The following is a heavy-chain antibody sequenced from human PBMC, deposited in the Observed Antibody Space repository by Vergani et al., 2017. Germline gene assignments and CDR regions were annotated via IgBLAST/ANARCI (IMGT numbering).Heavy chain of an antibody. CDR1: GGSISSHY. Sequence: QVQLQESGPGLVKPSETLSLTCTVSGGSISSHYWSWIRQPPGKGLEWIGYIYYSGSTNYKPSLKSRVTISVDTSKNQFSLKLSSVTAADTAVYYCARGGTTNLIDAFDIWAKGQWSPSLQ. CDR3: ARGGTTNLIDAFDI. J-gene: IGHJ3*02. D-gene: IGHD4-11*01. V-gene: IGHV4-59*11. CDR2: IYYSGST.